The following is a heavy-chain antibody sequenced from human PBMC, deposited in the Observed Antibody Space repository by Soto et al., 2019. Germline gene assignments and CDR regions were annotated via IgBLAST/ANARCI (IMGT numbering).Heavy chain of an antibody. D-gene: IGHD3-3*01. CDR3: EKPKRGFYDDKSPPPAPKDESSDY. CDR1: GFTFSSYG. Sequence: QVQLVESGGGVVQPGRSLRLSCAASGFTFSSYGMHWVRQAPGKGLEWVAVISYDGSNKYYADSVKGRFTISRDNSKNPLYLQMNSLRAEDPAVYYCEKPKRGFYDDKSPPPAPKDESSDYWGQGTLVTVSS. V-gene: IGHV3-30*18. CDR2: ISYDGSNK. J-gene: IGHJ4*02.